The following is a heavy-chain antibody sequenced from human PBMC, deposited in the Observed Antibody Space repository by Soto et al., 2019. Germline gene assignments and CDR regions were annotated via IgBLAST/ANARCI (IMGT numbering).Heavy chain of an antibody. J-gene: IGHJ5*02. CDR2: IYYSGST. D-gene: IGHD4-17*01. CDR3: PRALTDYRNLTCSDP. CDR1: GGYSSGGGDY. Sequence: ILCLTWTVLGGYSSGGGDYCSCIRQPPGKGLEWIGYIYYSGSTYYNPSLKSRVTISVDTSKNQFSLKLSSVTAADTAVYYCPRALTDYRNLTCSDPWGQGTLVTVSS. V-gene: IGHV4-30-4*01.